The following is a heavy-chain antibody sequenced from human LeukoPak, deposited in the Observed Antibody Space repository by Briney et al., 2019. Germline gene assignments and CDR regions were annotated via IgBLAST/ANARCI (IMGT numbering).Heavy chain of an antibody. J-gene: IGHJ4*02. D-gene: IGHD5-12*01. CDR3: AKDGPISGYDYFDY. Sequence: PGGSLRLSCAASGFTFSSYSMNWVRQAPGKGLEWVSYLSSSSSTIYYADSVKGRFTISRDIAKNSLYLQMNSLRAEDTAVYYCAKDGPISGYDYFDYWGQGTLVTVSS. CDR2: LSSSSSTI. V-gene: IGHV3-48*01. CDR1: GFTFSSYS.